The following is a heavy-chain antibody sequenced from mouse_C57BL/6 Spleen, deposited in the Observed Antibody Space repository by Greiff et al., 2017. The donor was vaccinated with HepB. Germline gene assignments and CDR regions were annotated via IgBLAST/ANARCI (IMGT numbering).Heavy chain of an antibody. CDR1: GYTFTDYY. V-gene: IGHV1-26*01. CDR2: INPNNGGT. J-gene: IGHJ3*01. CDR3: ASASYYYGSSPLAY. Sequence: VQLQQSGPELVKPGASVKISCKASGYTFTDYYMNWVKQSHGKSLEWIGDINPNNGGTSYNQKFKGKATLTVDKSSSTAYMELRSLTSEDSAVYYCASASYYYGSSPLAYWGQGTLVTVSA. D-gene: IGHD1-1*01.